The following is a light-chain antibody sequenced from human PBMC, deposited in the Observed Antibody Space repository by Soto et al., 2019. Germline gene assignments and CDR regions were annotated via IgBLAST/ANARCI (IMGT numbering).Light chain of an antibody. V-gene: IGLV7-46*01. CDR2: DTS. Sequence: QAVVTQEPSLTVSPGGTVTLTCGSSTGAVTSGHYPYWFQQKPGQAPRTLIYDTSNKHSWTPARFSGSLLGGKAALTLSGAQPEDEAEYYCLLSYSGAHVVFRGGTKVTVL. CDR3: LLSYSGAHVV. J-gene: IGLJ2*01. CDR1: TGAVTSGHY.